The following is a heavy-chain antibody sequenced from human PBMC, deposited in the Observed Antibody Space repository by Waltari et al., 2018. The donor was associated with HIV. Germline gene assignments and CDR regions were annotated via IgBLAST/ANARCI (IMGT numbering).Heavy chain of an antibody. CDR1: GFTLSSYW. Sequence: EVQLVESGGGLVQPGGSLRLSCAASGFTLSSYWMSWVRQAPGKGLEWVANIKQDGSEKFFVDFVRGRFTISRDNAKTSLYLQRNSLRAEDTAVYYCASQSYDFWGGFYYYYGRDVWGQWTTVTVSS. D-gene: IGHD3-3*01. CDR3: ASQSYDFWGGFYYYYGRDV. J-gene: IGHJ6*02. CDR2: IKQDGSEK. V-gene: IGHV3-7*01.